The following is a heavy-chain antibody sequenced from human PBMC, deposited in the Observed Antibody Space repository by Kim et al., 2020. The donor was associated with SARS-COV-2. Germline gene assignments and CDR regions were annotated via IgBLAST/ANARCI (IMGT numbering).Heavy chain of an antibody. D-gene: IGHD5-12*01. V-gene: IGHV3-43*01. Sequence: GGSLRLSCAASGFTFDDYTMHWVRQAPGKGLEWVSLISWDGGSTYYADSVKGRFTISRDNSKNSLYLQMNSLRTEDTALYYCAKFMGRGYSGYDWAFDIWGQGKMVTVSS. CDR2: ISWDGGST. J-gene: IGHJ3*02. CDR3: AKFMGRGYSGYDWAFDI. CDR1: GFTFDDYT.